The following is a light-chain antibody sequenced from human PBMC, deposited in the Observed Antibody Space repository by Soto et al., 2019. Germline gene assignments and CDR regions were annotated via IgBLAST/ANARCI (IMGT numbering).Light chain of an antibody. Sequence: EIVLTQSPGTLSLSPGERATLSCRASQSVSSSYLAWYQQKPGQAPRLLFYGASSRATGIPDRFSGSGSGTDFTLTISRLEPEDFAVYYCQQYGSSPYTLGQGTKLEIK. CDR2: GAS. J-gene: IGKJ2*01. CDR1: QSVSSSY. V-gene: IGKV3-20*01. CDR3: QQYGSSPYT.